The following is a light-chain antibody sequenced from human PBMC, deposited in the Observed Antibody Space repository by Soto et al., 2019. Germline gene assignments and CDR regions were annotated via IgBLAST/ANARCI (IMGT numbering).Light chain of an antibody. J-gene: IGLJ3*02. V-gene: IGLV2-11*01. CDR3: CSYAGSYSWV. CDR2: DVS. Sequence: QSALTQPRSVSGSPGQSVTISCTGTSSDVGAYNYVSWYQHHPGKAPKVMIYDVSERLSGVPDRFSGSKSDNRASLTISGLPAEDEADYYFCSYAGSYSWVFGGGTKLTVL. CDR1: SSDVGAYNY.